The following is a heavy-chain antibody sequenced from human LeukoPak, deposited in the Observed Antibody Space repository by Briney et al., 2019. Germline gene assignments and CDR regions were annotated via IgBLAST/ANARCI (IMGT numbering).Heavy chain of an antibody. Sequence: PGGSLRLSCAASGFTFSSYGMHWVRQAPGKGLEWVAVISYDGSNKYYADPVKGRFTISRDNSKSTLYLQMNSLRAEDTAVYYCAKDERQTAAAGPFDYWGQGTLVTVSS. CDR2: ISYDGSNK. V-gene: IGHV3-30*18. J-gene: IGHJ4*02. CDR1: GFTFSSYG. CDR3: AKDERQTAAAGPFDY. D-gene: IGHD6-13*01.